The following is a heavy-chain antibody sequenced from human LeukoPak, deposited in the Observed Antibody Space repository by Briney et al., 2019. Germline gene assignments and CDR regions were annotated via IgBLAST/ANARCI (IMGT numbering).Heavy chain of an antibody. V-gene: IGHV1-69*05. CDR1: GGTFSSYA. D-gene: IGHD3-10*01. Sequence: SVKVSCKASGGTFSSYAISWVRQAPGQGLEWMGGIIPIFGTANYAQKFQGRVTMTTDTSTSTAYMELRSLRSDDTAVYYCARTGNGMVRVQDDPWGQGTLVTVSS. J-gene: IGHJ5*02. CDR3: ARTGNGMVRVQDDP. CDR2: IIPIFGTA.